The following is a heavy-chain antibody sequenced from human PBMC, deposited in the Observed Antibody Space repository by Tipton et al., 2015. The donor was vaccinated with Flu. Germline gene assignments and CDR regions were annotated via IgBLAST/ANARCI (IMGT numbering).Heavy chain of an antibody. J-gene: IGHJ4*02. CDR3: ARNRITGAPRDFDY. V-gene: IGHV1-69*01. D-gene: IGHD1-14*01. Sequence: QVQLVQSGAEVQKPGSSVKVSCKTSGGTFSTYAISWVRQAPGQGPEWMGGIIPVFGAPKYAQKFQGRVTITADGPTNSVYMELSSLTSEDTAVYYCARNRITGAPRDFDYWGLGTLVTVSS. CDR2: IIPVFGAP. CDR1: GGTFSTYA.